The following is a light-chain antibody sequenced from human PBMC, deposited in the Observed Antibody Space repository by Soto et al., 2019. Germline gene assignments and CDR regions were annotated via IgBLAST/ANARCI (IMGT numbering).Light chain of an antibody. CDR2: AAS. CDR1: QSISSY. CDR3: QQSYSTPL. Sequence: TQSPIPPSASLRDTVTITCPASQSISSYLNWYQQKPGKAPKLLIYAASSLQSGVPSRFSGSGSGTDFTLTISSLQPEDFATYYCQQSYSTPLLGQVPKVAIK. J-gene: IGKJ1*01. V-gene: IGKV1-39*01.